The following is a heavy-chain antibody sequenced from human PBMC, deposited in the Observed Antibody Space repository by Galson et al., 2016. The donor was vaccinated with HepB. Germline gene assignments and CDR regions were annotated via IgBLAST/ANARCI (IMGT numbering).Heavy chain of an antibody. Sequence: SLRLSCAASGFTFSSYAMAWVRQAPGKGLEWVSGITGGALNTYYADSVKGRFTISRDNSKNTLYLQMNSLRAEDTAVYYCAKRDYPDSRDYYPLFDYWGQGTRVTVSS. D-gene: IGHD3-22*01. CDR1: GFTFSSYA. CDR2: ITGGALNT. CDR3: AKRDYPDSRDYYPLFDY. V-gene: IGHV3-23*01. J-gene: IGHJ4*02.